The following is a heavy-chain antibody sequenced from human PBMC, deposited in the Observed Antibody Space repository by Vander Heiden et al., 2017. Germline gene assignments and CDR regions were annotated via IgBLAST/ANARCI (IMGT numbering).Heavy chain of an antibody. V-gene: IGHV4-39*01. J-gene: IGHJ4*02. CDR1: GDSISSGTHY. CDR3: ARKRYSSGWDFDY. CDR2: IYYSGRT. Sequence: QLQLQESGPGLVKPSETLSLTCTVSGDSISSGTHYWGWVRRPPGKGVEWIGTIYYSGRTFYKPSLRSRATISVDTSKNQFSLKLNSVTAADTAVYYCARKRYSSGWDFDYWGQGVLVTVSS. D-gene: IGHD6-19*01.